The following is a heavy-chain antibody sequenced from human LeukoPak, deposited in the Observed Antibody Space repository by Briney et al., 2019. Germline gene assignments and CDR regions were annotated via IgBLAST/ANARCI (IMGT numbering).Heavy chain of an antibody. CDR1: GCTFSNYE. V-gene: IGHV3-48*03. CDR2: ISTSGSTI. J-gene: IGHJ3*01. Sequence: GGSLRLSCAASGCTFSNYEMNWVRQAPGKGLERISYISTSGSTIKYADSVKGRFTVSRDNAKNSLYLQMNSLGAEDTAVYYCVRDIHSGGFDAFDLWGHGTTVTVSS. CDR3: VRDIHSGGFDAFDL. D-gene: IGHD1-26*01.